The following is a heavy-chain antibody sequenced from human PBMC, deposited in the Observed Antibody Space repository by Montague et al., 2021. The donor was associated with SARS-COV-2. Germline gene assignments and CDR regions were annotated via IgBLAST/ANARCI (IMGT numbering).Heavy chain of an antibody. D-gene: IGHD3-9*01. Sequence: ETLSLTCTVSGGSISTYYWSWIRQFPGKGLEWIGYIDYSGSTNYNPSLQSRVIISVDRSKIQFSLKLNSVTAADTAIYYCARLPYDNSYGMDVWGQGTTVTVSS. CDR1: GGSISTYY. CDR3: ARLPYDNSYGMDV. CDR2: IDYSGST. V-gene: IGHV4-59*01. J-gene: IGHJ6*02.